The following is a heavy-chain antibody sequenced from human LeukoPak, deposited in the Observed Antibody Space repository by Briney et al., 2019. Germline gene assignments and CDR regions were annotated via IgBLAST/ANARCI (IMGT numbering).Heavy chain of an antibody. CDR2: ISAYNGNT. CDR3: ARVHNWNAGVEILYYYYYGMDV. V-gene: IGHV1-18*01. Sequence: ASVKVSCKASGYTFTSYGISWVRQAPGQGLEWMGWISAYNGNTNYAQKLQGRVTMTTDTSTSTAYMELRSLRSDDTAVYYCARVHNWNAGVEILYYYYYGMDVWGQGTTVTVSS. J-gene: IGHJ6*02. CDR1: GYTFTSYG. D-gene: IGHD1-20*01.